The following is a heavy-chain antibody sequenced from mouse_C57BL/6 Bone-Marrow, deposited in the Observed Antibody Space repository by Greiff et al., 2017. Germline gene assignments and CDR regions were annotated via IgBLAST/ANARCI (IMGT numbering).Heavy chain of an antibody. CDR2: ISDGGSYT. V-gene: IGHV5-4*03. CDR3: ASYLWYFDD. Sequence: EVKLMESGGGLVKPGGSLKLSCAASGFTFSSYAMSWFRQTPEKRLEWVATISDGGSYTYYPDNVKGRFTISRDKAKNNLYLQMSQLKSEYTAMYYCASYLWYFDDWGTGTTVTVSS. CDR1: GFTFSSYA. D-gene: IGHD5-1*01. J-gene: IGHJ1*03.